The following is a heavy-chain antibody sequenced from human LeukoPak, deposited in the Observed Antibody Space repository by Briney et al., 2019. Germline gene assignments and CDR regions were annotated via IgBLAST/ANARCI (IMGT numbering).Heavy chain of an antibody. V-gene: IGHV3-66*01. Sequence: PGGSLRLSCEASGFTVSNNYMNWVRQAPGKGLEWVSVIYSGGTTYYADSVKGRITISRDNSKNTLYLQMNSLRAEDTAVYYCASSAYAMFDYWGQGTLVTVSS. CDR1: GFTVSNNY. D-gene: IGHD2-8*01. CDR3: ASSAYAMFDY. J-gene: IGHJ4*02. CDR2: IYSGGTT.